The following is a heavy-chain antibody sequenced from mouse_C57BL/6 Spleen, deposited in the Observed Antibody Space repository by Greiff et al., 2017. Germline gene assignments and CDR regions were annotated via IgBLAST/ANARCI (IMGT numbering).Heavy chain of an antibody. J-gene: IGHJ1*03. CDR1: GFTFSDYY. D-gene: IGHD2-1*01. CDR2: ISYDGSCT. Sequence: EVQRVESEGGLVQPGSSMKLSCTASGFTFSDYYMSWVRQVPEKGLEWVANISYDGSCTYYLDSLKGRFIISRDNAKNILYLQMSRLKSEDTAKYYGARDLDYGTAPDWYFDVWGTGTTVTVSS. CDR3: ARDLDYGTAPDWYFDV. V-gene: IGHV5-16*01.